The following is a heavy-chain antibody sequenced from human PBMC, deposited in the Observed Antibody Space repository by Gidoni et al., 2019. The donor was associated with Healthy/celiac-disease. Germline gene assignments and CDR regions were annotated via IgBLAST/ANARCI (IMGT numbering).Heavy chain of an antibody. J-gene: IGHJ3*02. CDR2: INAGNGNT. D-gene: IGHD3-16*01. Sequence: WMGWINAGNGNTKYSQKFQGRVTITRDTSASTAYMELSSLRSEDTAVYYCARPDVGATFDIWGQGTMVTVSS. V-gene: IGHV1-3*01. CDR3: ARPDVGATFDI.